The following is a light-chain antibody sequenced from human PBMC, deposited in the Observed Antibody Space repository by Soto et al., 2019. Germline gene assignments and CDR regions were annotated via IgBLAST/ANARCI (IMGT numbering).Light chain of an antibody. CDR2: KAS. J-gene: IGKJ1*01. V-gene: IGKV1-5*03. CDR1: QSISNW. CDR3: QQYNSYPWT. Sequence: DIQMTQSPSTLSASIGDRVTITCRASQSISNWLAWYQQKPGKAPKLLIYKASSLESGVPSRFSGSGSGTEFILTISSLQPDDFATYYCQQYNSYPWTFGQRTKVEIK.